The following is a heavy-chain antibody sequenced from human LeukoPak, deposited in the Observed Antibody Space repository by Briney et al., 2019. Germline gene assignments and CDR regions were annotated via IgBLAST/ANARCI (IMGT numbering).Heavy chain of an antibody. J-gene: IGHJ4*02. V-gene: IGHV4-34*01. CDR1: GGSFSGYY. CDR3: ARGLWWYKN. CDR2: INHSGST. D-gene: IGHD4-23*01. Sequence: SETLSLTXAVYGGSFSGYYWSWIRQPPGKGLEWIGEINHSGSTNYNPSLKSRVTISVDTSKNQFSLKLSSVTAADTAVYYCARGLWWYKNWGQGTLVTVSS.